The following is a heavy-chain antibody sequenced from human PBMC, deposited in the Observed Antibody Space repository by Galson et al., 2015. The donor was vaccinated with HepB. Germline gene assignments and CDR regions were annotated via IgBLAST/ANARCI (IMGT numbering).Heavy chain of an antibody. CDR1: GDSVPSDSAA. V-gene: IGHV6-1*01. D-gene: IGHD5-12*01. J-gene: IGHJ6*02. Sequence: CAISGDSVPSDSAAWNWIRQSPSRGLEWLGRTYYRSKWYNDYAVSVQSRITINPDTSRNQFSLQLNSVTPEDTGVYYCTRVRHLARGMDVWGQGTTVTVSS. CDR3: TRVRHLARGMDV. CDR2: TYYRSKWYN.